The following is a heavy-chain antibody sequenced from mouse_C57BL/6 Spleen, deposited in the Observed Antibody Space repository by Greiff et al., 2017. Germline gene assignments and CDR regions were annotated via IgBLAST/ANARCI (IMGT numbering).Heavy chain of an antibody. Sequence: EVKLMESGPGLVKPSQSLSLTCSVTGYSITSGYYWNWIRQFPGNKLEWMGYISYDGSNNYNPSLKNRISITRDTSKNQFFLKLNSVTTEDTATYYCASRVHLYDGGDYFDYWGQGTTLTVSS. D-gene: IGHD2-12*01. CDR1: GYSITSGYY. J-gene: IGHJ2*01. CDR3: ASRVHLYDGGDYFDY. CDR2: ISYDGSN. V-gene: IGHV3-6*01.